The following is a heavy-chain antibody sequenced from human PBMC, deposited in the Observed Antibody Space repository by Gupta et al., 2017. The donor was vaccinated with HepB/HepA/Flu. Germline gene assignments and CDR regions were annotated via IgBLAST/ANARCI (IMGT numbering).Heavy chain of an antibody. CDR3: ARGDLYYASSGYQFAS. J-gene: IGHJ4*02. D-gene: IGHD3-22*01. Sequence: QVQLQESGPGLVTPSQPLALPCHVSGFSISSGGFYWGWIRQRPGKGLEDNGNIYYSGRTFYNPSLQSRLTMSVDTSKNQFSLRLMFVTVADTAVYYCARGDLYYASSGYQFASWGQGTLVTVSS. CDR2: IYYSGRT. CDR1: GFSISSGGFY. V-gene: IGHV4-31*03.